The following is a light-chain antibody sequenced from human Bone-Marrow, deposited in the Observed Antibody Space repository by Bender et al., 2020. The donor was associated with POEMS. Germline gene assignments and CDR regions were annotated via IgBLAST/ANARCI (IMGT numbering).Light chain of an antibody. CDR3: QTWGTGIHGV. CDR2: VNSDGSQ. CDR1: SGHSGSA. Sequence: QLVLTQPPSASASLGASVKLTCTLSSGHSGSAVVWHQQQPQKGPRYLMKVNSDGSQTKGAGIPGRFSGSSSGAERYLTISSLQSEEEADYYCQTWGTGIHGVFGGGTKLTVL. J-gene: IGLJ3*02. V-gene: IGLV4-69*01.